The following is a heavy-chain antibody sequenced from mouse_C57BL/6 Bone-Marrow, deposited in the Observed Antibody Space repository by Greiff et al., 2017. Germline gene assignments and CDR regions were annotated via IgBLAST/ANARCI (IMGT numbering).Heavy chain of an antibody. CDR1: GYTFTSYW. V-gene: IGHV1-69*02. J-gene: IGHJ2*01. Sequence: QVQLQQPGAELVKPGASVKLSCKASGYTFTSYWMHWVKQRPGRGLEWMGRIDPYDSDTKYNQKFKGKATLTVDKSSSTAYMQLSSLTSEDSAVYYCARGGGLGWYFDYWGQGTTVTVSS. CDR2: IDPYDSDT. D-gene: IGHD1-1*02. CDR3: ARGGGLGWYFDY.